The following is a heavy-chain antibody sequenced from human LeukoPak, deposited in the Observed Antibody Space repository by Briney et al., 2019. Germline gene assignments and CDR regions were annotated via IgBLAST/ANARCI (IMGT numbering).Heavy chain of an antibody. D-gene: IGHD7-27*01. CDR2: IYYSGST. V-gene: IGHV4-39*01. J-gene: IGHJ3*02. Sequence: SETLSPTCTVSGGSISSSSYYWGWIRQPPGKGLEWIGSIYYSGSTYYNPSLKSRVTISVDTSKNQFSLKLSSVTAADTAVYYCARHTRAGDQDAFDIWGQGTMVTVSS. CDR3: ARHTRAGDQDAFDI. CDR1: GGSISSSSYY.